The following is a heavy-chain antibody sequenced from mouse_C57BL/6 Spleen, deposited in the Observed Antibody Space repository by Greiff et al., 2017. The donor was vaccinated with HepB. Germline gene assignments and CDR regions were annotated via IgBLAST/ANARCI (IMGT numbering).Heavy chain of an antibody. CDR1: GYSITSGYY. J-gene: IGHJ4*01. Sequence: DVQLVESGPGLVKPSQSLSLTCSVTGYSITSGYYWNWIRQFPGNKLEWMGYISYDGSNNYNPSLKNRISITRDTSKNQFFLKLNSVTTEDTATYYCARDTGDYYYYAMDYWGQGTSVTVSS. CDR2: ISYDGSN. D-gene: IGHD2-13*01. CDR3: ARDTGDYYYYAMDY. V-gene: IGHV3-6*01.